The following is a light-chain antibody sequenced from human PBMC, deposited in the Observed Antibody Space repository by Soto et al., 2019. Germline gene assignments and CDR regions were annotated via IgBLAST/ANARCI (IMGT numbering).Light chain of an antibody. CDR3: QQSYSNLLT. CDR1: QSVSND. Sequence: EIVMTQSPATLSVSPGERATLSCRASQSVSNDLAWYQQKPGQAPRLLIYGASTRATDIPARFSGSGSGTEFTLTISSLQSEDFAVYYCQQSYSNLLTFGGGTKVEIK. V-gene: IGKV3-15*01. J-gene: IGKJ4*01. CDR2: GAS.